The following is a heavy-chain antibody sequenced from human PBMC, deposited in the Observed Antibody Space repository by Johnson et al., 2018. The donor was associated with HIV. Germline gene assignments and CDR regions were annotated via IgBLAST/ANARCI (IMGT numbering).Heavy chain of an antibody. CDR3: AKPPFYAFDI. Sequence: QVQLVESGGGVVQPGRSLRLSCAAFGFTFSSYGIHWVRQAPGKGLEWVAVIWYDGINKYYADSVKGRFTISRDNSKNTLYLQMNSLRAEETAVYYCAKPPFYAFDIWGQGTMVTVSS. J-gene: IGHJ3*02. CDR2: IWYDGINK. V-gene: IGHV3-33*06. CDR1: GFTFSSYG.